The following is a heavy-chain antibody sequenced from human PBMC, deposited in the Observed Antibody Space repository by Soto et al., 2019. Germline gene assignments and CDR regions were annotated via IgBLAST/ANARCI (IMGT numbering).Heavy chain of an antibody. D-gene: IGHD6-13*01. V-gene: IGHV1-46*01. CDR3: ARDPRKPGIAAAGTCFDC. CDR1: GYTFTSYY. Sequence: ASVKVSCKASGYTFTSYYMHWVRQAPGQGLEWMGIINPSGGSTSYAQKFQGRVTMTRDTSTSTVYMELSSLRSEDTAVYYCARDPRKPGIAAAGTCFDCWGQGTLVTVSS. J-gene: IGHJ4*02. CDR2: INPSGGST.